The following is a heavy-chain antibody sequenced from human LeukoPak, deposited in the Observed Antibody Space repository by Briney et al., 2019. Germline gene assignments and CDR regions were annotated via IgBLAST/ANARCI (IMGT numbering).Heavy chain of an antibody. CDR3: ERDGVGAFAL. CDR2: IKQDGSEK. CDR1: GFTFSSYW. Sequence: PGGSLRLSCAASGFTFSSYWMNWVRQAPGKGLEWVANIKQDGSEKYSVDSLKGRFTISRDNAKNSLYLQMNSLRAEDTAVYYCERDGVGAFALWGQRTMVTVSS. J-gene: IGHJ3*01. V-gene: IGHV3-7*04.